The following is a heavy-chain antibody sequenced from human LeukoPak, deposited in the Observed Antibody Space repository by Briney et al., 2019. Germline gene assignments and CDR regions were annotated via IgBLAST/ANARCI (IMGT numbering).Heavy chain of an antibody. CDR3: AKDRSPTYCGGDCYGYIDY. D-gene: IGHD2-21*02. J-gene: IGHJ4*02. Sequence: GGSLRLSCAASGFTFNTYTMNWVRQAPGKGLEWVSYISGSSGIIDYADSVRGRFTISRDNAKNTLYLQMNSLRAEDTAVYYCAKDRSPTYCGGDCYGYIDYWGQGTLVTVSS. V-gene: IGHV3-48*01. CDR2: ISGSSGII. CDR1: GFTFNTYT.